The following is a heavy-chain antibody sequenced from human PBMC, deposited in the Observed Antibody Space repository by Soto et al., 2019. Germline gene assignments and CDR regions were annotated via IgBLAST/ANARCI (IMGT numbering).Heavy chain of an antibody. D-gene: IGHD3-9*01. CDR1: GFTFSSYA. V-gene: IGHV3-30*04. CDR3: AKDYDILTSGDAFDI. J-gene: IGHJ3*02. Sequence: PGGSLRLSCAASGFTFSSYAMHWVRQAPGKGLEWVAVISYDGSNKYYADSVKGRFTISRDNSKNTLYLQMNSLRAEDTAVYYCAKDYDILTSGDAFDIWGQGTMVTVSS. CDR2: ISYDGSNK.